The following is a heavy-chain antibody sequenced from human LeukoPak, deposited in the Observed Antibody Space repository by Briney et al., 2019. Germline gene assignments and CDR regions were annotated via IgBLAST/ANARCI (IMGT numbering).Heavy chain of an antibody. J-gene: IGHJ2*01. Sequence: RTGGSVRRSCAASGFTLSSYWMIWVRQAPGKGLEGVANIKQDGSEKSYVDSVKGRFTISRDNAKNSLYLQMNSLRAEDTAVYYCSKTDSSGYYGGWSVSELHYWYFDLWGRGTLVTVSS. CDR3: SKTDSSGYYGGWSVSELHYWYFDL. CDR2: IKQDGSEK. CDR1: GFTLSSYW. V-gene: IGHV3-7*01. D-gene: IGHD3-22*01.